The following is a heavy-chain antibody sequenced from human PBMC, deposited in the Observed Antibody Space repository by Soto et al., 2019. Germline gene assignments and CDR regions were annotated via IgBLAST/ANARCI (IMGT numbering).Heavy chain of an antibody. CDR3: ARDTTDSGSYHAY. CDR1: AFTFSPYC. J-gene: IGHJ4*02. V-gene: IGHV3-33*01. CDR2: IWYDGSNK. D-gene: IGHD1-26*01. Sequence: ARGDLRVSCAASAFTFSPYCMLWCRHAPGKGLEWVAVIWYDGSNKYYADSVKGRFTISRDNSNNTLYLQMNSLRAEDTAVYYCARDTTDSGSYHAYWGQGT.